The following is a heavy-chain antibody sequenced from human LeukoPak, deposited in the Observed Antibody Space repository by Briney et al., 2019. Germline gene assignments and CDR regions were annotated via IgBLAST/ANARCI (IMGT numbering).Heavy chain of an antibody. Sequence: ASVKVSCTASGYTFTSYGISWVRQAPGQGLGWMGWVSAYNGNTNYAQKLQGRVTMTTDTSTSTAYMELRSLRSDDTAVYYCARATRSIAARKGFDPWGQGTLVTVSS. CDR2: VSAYNGNT. D-gene: IGHD6-6*01. CDR3: ARATRSIAARKGFDP. J-gene: IGHJ5*02. CDR1: GYTFTSYG. V-gene: IGHV1-18*01.